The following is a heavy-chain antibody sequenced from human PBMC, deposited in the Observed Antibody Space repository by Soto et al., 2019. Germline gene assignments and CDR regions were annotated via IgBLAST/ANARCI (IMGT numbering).Heavy chain of an antibody. V-gene: IGHV3-7*05. D-gene: IGHD6-13*01. CDR1: GFTFSDYW. Sequence: EVQLVESGGGLVQPGGSLGLSCAASGFTFSDYWMNWVRPAPGKRLEWVASIKYDGREKNYVDSVKGRFTISRDNAKNSVYLQMASLRAEDTAVYYCARDGVAPGLYFYHWGQGNPVTVSS. J-gene: IGHJ4*02. CDR3: ARDGVAPGLYFYH. CDR2: IKYDGREK.